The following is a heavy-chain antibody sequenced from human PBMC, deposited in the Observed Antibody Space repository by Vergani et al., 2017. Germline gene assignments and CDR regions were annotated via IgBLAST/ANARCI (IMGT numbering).Heavy chain of an antibody. CDR3: ARDPCSGGSCYHDAFDI. D-gene: IGHD2-15*01. CDR1: GGSIRSGGYY. J-gene: IGHJ3*02. Sequence: QVQLQESGPGLVKPSQTLSLTCTVSGGSIRSGGYYWSWIRQHPGKGLEWIGYIYYSGSTYYNPSLKSRVTISVDTSKNQFSLKLSSVTAADTAVYYCARDPCSGGSCYHDAFDIWGQGTMVTVSS. CDR2: IYYSGST. V-gene: IGHV4-31*03.